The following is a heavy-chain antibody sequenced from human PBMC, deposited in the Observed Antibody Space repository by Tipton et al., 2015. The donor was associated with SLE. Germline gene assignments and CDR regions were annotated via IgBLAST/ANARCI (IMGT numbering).Heavy chain of an antibody. CDR2: IWYDGSNK. J-gene: IGHJ6*03. Sequence: SLRLSCAASGFTFSSYGMHWVRQAPGKGLEWVAVIWYDGSNKYYADSVKGRFTISRDNAKNSLYLQMNSLRAEDTAVYYCAKDDSGTYLGVLYYYYMDVWGKGTTVTVSS. V-gene: IGHV3-33*03. D-gene: IGHD1-26*01. CDR3: AKDDSGTYLGVLYYYYMDV. CDR1: GFTFSSYG.